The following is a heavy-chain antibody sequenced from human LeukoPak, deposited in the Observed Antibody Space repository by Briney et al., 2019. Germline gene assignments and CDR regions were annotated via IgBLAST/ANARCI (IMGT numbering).Heavy chain of an antibody. CDR1: GFTFDDCS. J-gene: IGHJ6*02. CDR2: ISWHSRSI. Sequence: PGRSLRLSCAASGFTFDDCSMHWVRQAPGKGLEWVAGISWHSRSIGYADSVKGRFTISRDNAKNSVSLQMNSLRTEDTALYYCTKDLSSQWFTDIRHYGMNVWGQGTTVAVSS. D-gene: IGHD3-22*01. V-gene: IGHV3-9*01. CDR3: TKDLSSQWFTDIRHYGMNV.